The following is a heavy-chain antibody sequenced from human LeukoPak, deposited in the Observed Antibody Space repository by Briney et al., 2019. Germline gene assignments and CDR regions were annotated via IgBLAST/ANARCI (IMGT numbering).Heavy chain of an antibody. CDR3: ARCSRSSAFDI. J-gene: IGHJ3*02. V-gene: IGHV4-61*02. CDR1: GGSISSGSYY. CDR2: IYTSGST. Sequence: SQTLSLTCTDSGGSISSGSYYWSWIRQPAGKGLEWIGRIYTSGSTNYNPSLKSRVTISVDTSKNQFSLKLSSVTAADTAVYYCARCSRSSAFDIWGQGTMVTVSS. D-gene: IGHD2-15*01.